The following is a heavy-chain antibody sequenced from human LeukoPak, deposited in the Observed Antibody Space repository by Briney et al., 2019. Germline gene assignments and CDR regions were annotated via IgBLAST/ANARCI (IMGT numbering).Heavy chain of an antibody. Sequence: GGSLRLSCAASGFTFDGYAMHWVRQAPGKGLEWVSGISWNSGSIGYADSVKGRFTISRDNAKNSLYLQMNSLRAEDTALYYCAKDISGIADYWGQGTLVTVSS. CDR1: GFTFDGYA. D-gene: IGHD6-13*01. J-gene: IGHJ4*02. CDR2: ISWNSGSI. V-gene: IGHV3-9*01. CDR3: AKDISGIADY.